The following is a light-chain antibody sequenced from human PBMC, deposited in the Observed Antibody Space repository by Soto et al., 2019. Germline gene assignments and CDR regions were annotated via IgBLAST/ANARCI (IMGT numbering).Light chain of an antibody. J-gene: IGLJ2*01. Sequence: QSALTQPASVSGSPGQSITISCTGTSSDVGGYNYVSWYQQHPGKAPKLMIYEVSNRPSGVSNRFSGSKSGNTASLTISGLQAEDEADYYCCSYAGRSTVICGGGTKLTVL. CDR1: SSDVGGYNY. CDR3: CSYAGRSTVI. V-gene: IGLV2-14*01. CDR2: EVS.